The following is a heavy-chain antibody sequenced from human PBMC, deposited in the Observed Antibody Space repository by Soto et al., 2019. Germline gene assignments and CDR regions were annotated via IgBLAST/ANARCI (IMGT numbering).Heavy chain of an antibody. CDR2: ISGSGGRT. V-gene: IGHV3-23*01. D-gene: IGHD2-2*01. Sequence: VQLLESGGGLVQPGGSLRLSCAASGFTFSNCAMRWVRQAPGKGLEWVSGISGSGGRTFYADSVKGRFAISRDNSKNTLNLQMNSLRVEDTAVYYCAKEYCSSTSCYGGFGYWGQGTLVTVSS. J-gene: IGHJ4*02. CDR1: GFTFSNCA. CDR3: AKEYCSSTSCYGGFGY.